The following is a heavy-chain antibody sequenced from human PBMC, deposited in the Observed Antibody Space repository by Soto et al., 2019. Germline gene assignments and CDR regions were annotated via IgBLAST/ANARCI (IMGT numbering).Heavy chain of an antibody. D-gene: IGHD4-17*01. CDR3: ARQCTTDNYGNRLDP. Sequence: DVQLVESGGGLIQPGGSLRLSCAASGFTVNSSYMTWIRQAPGKGLQWVADISSGGTTKYADSVRGRFSISRDMSKNTLDLQMNSLRVEETAIYSCARQCTTDNYGNRLDPWGQGTLVTVSA. CDR1: GFTVNSSY. V-gene: IGHV3-53*01. J-gene: IGHJ5*02. CDR2: ISSGGTT.